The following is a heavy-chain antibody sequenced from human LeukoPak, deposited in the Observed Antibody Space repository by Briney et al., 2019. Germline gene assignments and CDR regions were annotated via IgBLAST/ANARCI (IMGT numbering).Heavy chain of an antibody. CDR1: GFTFSKYT. Sequence: GGSLRLSCVASGFTFSKYTMSWVRQAPGKGLEWVSGIYGGGSGSTFYAESVKGRFTISRDNSKNTLYLQMNSLRDEDTAIYYCAKDFTPDGIWDIDYWGRGSLITVSS. D-gene: IGHD1-14*01. V-gene: IGHV3-23*01. CDR2: IYGGGSGST. J-gene: IGHJ4*02. CDR3: AKDFTPDGIWDIDY.